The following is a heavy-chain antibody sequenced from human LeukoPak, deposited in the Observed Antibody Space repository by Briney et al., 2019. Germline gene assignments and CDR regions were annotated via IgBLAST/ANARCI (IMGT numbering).Heavy chain of an antibody. J-gene: IGHJ4*02. CDR2: ITSGSYI. CDR3: ARDPAADDY. V-gene: IGHV3-21*01. Sequence: GGSLRLSCVASGFTFSSYTMNWVRQAPGKGLEWVSSITSGSYIYYAESVKGRFTISRDNARNSLYLQMNSLRAEDTAVYYCARDPAADDYWGQGTLVTVSS. CDR1: GFTFSSYT. D-gene: IGHD6-13*01.